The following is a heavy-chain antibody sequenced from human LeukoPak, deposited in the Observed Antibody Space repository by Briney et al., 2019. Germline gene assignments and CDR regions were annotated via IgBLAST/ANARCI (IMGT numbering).Heavy chain of an antibody. Sequence: ASVEVSCKTSGYRFTGYYLHWMRQAPGQGLEWMGRISPDSGGPNYAQKFQGRVTITRVTSINTAYMELSSLRSDDTAFYYCARAGQSSNFGDYFDYWGQGTLVTVSS. CDR3: ARAGQSSNFGDYFDY. CDR1: GYRFTGYY. D-gene: IGHD2-21*01. J-gene: IGHJ4*02. V-gene: IGHV1-2*06. CDR2: ISPDSGGP.